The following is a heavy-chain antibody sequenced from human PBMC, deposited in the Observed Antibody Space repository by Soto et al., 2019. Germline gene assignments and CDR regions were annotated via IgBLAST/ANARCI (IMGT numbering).Heavy chain of an antibody. CDR1: GFTFSSYA. Sequence: EVQLLESGGGLVQPGGSQRLSCAASGFTFSSYAMNWVRQAPGKGLEWVSVISGSGGSTYYADSVKGRFTISRDNSKNTLYLQMNSLRAEDTAVYYCASRSSGWYFDYWGQGTLVTVSS. D-gene: IGHD6-19*01. V-gene: IGHV3-23*01. J-gene: IGHJ4*02. CDR3: ASRSSGWYFDY. CDR2: ISGSGGST.